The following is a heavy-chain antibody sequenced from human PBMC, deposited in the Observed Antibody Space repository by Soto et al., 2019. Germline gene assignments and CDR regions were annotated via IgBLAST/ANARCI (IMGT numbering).Heavy chain of an antibody. CDR1: GYSFTSYW. J-gene: IGHJ6*02. CDR3: ARTAAAGKYYYVMDV. D-gene: IGHD6-13*01. CDR2: IYPGDSDT. V-gene: IGHV5-51*01. Sequence: GESLKISCKGSGYSFTSYWIGWVRQMPGKGLELMGIIYPGDSDTRYSPSFQGQVTISADKSISTAYLQWSSLKASDTAMYYCARTAAAGKYYYVMDVWDQGSSVTRSS.